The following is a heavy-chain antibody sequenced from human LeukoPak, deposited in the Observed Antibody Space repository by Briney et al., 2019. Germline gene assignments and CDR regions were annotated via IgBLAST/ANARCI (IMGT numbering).Heavy chain of an antibody. Sequence: SETLSLTCTVSGGSISSHYWSWIRQPPGKGLEWIGYIYYSGSTNYNPSLKSRVTISVDTSKNQFSLKLSSVTAADTAVYYCARVRVDQLPNYDDLLGYYYYMDVWGKGTTVTVSS. CDR1: GGSISSHY. V-gene: IGHV4-59*11. CDR3: ARVRVDQLPNYDDLLGYYYYMDV. D-gene: IGHD2-2*01. J-gene: IGHJ6*03. CDR2: IYYSGST.